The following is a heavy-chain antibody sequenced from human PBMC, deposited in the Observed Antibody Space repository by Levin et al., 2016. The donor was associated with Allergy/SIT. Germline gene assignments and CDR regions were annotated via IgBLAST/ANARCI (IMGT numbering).Heavy chain of an antibody. CDR2: IYSGGST. V-gene: IGHV3-53*01. D-gene: IGHD3-10*01. CDR3: ARVIRTYYYGSGSYYLDY. CDR1: GFTVSSNY. Sequence: GGSLRLSCAASGFTVSSNYMSWVRQAPGKGLEWVSVIYSGGSTYYADSVKGRFTISRDNSKNTLYLQMNSLRAEDTAVYYCARVIRTYYYGSGSYYLDYWGQGTLVTVSS. J-gene: IGHJ4*02.